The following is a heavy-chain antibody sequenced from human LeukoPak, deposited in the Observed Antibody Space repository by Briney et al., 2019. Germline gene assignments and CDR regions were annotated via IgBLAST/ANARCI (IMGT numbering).Heavy chain of an antibody. CDR2: IYYSGST. D-gene: IGHD3-10*01. CDR1: GGSISSSSYY. J-gene: IGHJ5*02. Sequence: SETLSLTCTVSGGSISSSSYYWGWIRQPPGKGLEWIGSIYYSGSTYYNPSLKSRVTISVDTSKNQFSLKLSSVTAADTAVYYCARLRETMVRGVIMSWFDPWGQGTLVTVSS. V-gene: IGHV4-39*07. CDR3: ARLRETMVRGVIMSWFDP.